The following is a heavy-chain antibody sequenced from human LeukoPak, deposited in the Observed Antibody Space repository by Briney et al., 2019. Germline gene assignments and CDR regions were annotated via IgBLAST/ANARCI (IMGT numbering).Heavy chain of an antibody. J-gene: IGHJ3*02. CDR2: IWYDGSNK. Sequence: GRSLRLSCAASGFTFSSYGMHWVRQAPGKGLEWVAVIWYDGSNKYYADSVKGRFTISRDNSKNTLYLQMNSLRSDDTAVYYCARVRSARRAVGAFDIWGQGTMVTVSS. CDR1: GFTFSSYG. CDR3: ARVRSARRAVGAFDI. V-gene: IGHV3-33*01. D-gene: IGHD6-6*01.